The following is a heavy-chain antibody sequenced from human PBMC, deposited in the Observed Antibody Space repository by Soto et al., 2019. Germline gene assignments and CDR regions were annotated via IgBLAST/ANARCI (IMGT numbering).Heavy chain of an antibody. J-gene: IGHJ6*02. V-gene: IGHV1-69*01. Sequence: QVQLVQSGAEVKKPGSSVKVSCKASGGTFSSYAISWVRQAPGQGLEWMGGIIPIFGTANYAQKFQGRVTITADESTSTAYMELSSLRSEDTAVYYCARGPSGSYFRGAYYYGMDVWGQGTTVTVSS. CDR2: IIPIFGTA. CDR1: GGTFSSYA. D-gene: IGHD3-10*01. CDR3: ARGPSGSYFRGAYYYGMDV.